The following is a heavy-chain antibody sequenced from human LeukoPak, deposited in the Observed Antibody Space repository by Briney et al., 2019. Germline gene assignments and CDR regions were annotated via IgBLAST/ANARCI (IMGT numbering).Heavy chain of an antibody. CDR3: AREQPAGFDP. J-gene: IGHJ5*02. D-gene: IGHD1-14*01. Sequence: SETLSLTCTVSGGSISSYYWSWIRQPPGKGLEWIGYIYNSGSTNYNPSLKSRVTISVDTSKNQFSLKLSSVTAADTAVYYCAREQPAGFDPWGQGTLVTVSS. CDR1: GGSISSYY. CDR2: IYNSGST. V-gene: IGHV4-59*01.